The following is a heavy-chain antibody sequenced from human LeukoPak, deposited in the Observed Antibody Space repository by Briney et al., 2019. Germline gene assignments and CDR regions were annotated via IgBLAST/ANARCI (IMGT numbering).Heavy chain of an antibody. J-gene: IGHJ4*02. CDR3: ARVRQGYYDSSGYPDY. CDR2: INPNSGGT. CDR1: GYTFTGYY. Sequence: GASVKVSCKASGYTFTGYYMRWVRQAPGQGLEWMGWINPNSGGTNYAQKFQGRVTMTRDTSISTAYMELSRLRSDDTAVYYCARVRQGYYDSSGYPDYWGQGTLVTVSS. V-gene: IGHV1-2*02. D-gene: IGHD3-22*01.